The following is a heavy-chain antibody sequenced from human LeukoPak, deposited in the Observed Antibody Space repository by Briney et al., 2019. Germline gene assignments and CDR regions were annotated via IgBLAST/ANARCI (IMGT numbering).Heavy chain of an antibody. J-gene: IGHJ4*02. Sequence: ASVKVSCKASGYTFTGYYMHWVRQAPGQGIEWMGWINPNSGGTNYAQKFQGRVTMTRDTSISTAYMELSRLRSDDTAVYYCANFVVIPAAMYRVAYRGQGTLVTVSS. CDR3: ANFVVIPAAMYRVAY. CDR1: GYTFTGYY. CDR2: INPNSGGT. V-gene: IGHV1-2*02. D-gene: IGHD2-2*01.